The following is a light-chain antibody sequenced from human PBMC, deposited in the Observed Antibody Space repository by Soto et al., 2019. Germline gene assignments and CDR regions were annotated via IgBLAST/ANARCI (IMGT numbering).Light chain of an antibody. Sequence: EIVLPQSLATVSLSPGYRATLSGRARQSVNRGYLAWYQQKPGQSPRLLISGASIRATGIPDRFSGSGSGTDFTLTIRRLEPEDFAVYYCQQHNIWPQWTCGNGNQVAI. CDR2: GAS. V-gene: IGKV3D-20*02. CDR1: QSVNRGY. J-gene: IGKJ1*01. CDR3: QQHNIWPQWT.